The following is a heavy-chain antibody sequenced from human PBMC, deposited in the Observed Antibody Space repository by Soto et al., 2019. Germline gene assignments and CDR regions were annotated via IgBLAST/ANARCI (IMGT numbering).Heavy chain of an antibody. V-gene: IGHV3-74*01. CDR2: INSDGSST. CDR3: ARDAPDILTGYYLHDAFDI. CDR1: GFTFSSYW. D-gene: IGHD3-9*01. J-gene: IGHJ3*02. Sequence: GGSLRLSCAASGFTFSSYWMHWVRQAPGKGLVWVSRINSDGSSTSYADSVKGRFTISRDNAKNSLYLQMNSLRAEDTAVYYCARDAPDILTGYYLHDAFDIWGQGTMVTVSS.